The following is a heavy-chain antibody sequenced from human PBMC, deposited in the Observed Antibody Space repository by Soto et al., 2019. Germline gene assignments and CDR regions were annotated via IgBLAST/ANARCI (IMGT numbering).Heavy chain of an antibody. CDR1: GFTFSHYW. CDR2: INNDGSGT. J-gene: IGHJ4*02. Sequence: VVESGGALVQPGGSLRLSCVASGFTFSHYWMHWVRQVPGEGLVWVAGINNDGSGTFYADSVRGRFTSSSDTGQNALFLQMDRLTAEETAVYYCGSVFELWGQGTRVTVSS. D-gene: IGHD1-26*01. CDR3: GSVFEL. V-gene: IGHV3-74*01.